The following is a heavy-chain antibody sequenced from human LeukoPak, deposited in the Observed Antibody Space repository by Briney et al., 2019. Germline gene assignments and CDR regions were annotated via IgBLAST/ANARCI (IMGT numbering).Heavy chain of an antibody. CDR1: GFTFNDAW. CDR3: ARADRLGAALLASFDY. V-gene: IGHV3-15*01. CDR2: IKSKSDGGTT. Sequence: GGSLRLSCAASGFTFNDAWMNWVRQAPGKGLEWVGRIKSKSDGGTTYHAAPVKGRFTISRDDSKNTLYLQMNSLKTEDTAVYYCARADRLGAALLASFDYWGQGTLVTVSS. D-gene: IGHD3-16*01. J-gene: IGHJ4*02.